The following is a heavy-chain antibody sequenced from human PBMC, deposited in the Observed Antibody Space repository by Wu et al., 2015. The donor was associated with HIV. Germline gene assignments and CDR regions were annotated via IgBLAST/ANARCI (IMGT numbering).Heavy chain of an antibody. D-gene: IGHD3-3*01. Sequence: QVQLVQSGAEVKKPGSSVKVSCKASGGTFSSYAISWVRQAPGQGLEWMGGIIPIFGTANYAQKFQGRVTITTDESTSTAYMELSSLRSEDTAVYYCATGRPRYFDFWSAFHHWGQGTLVTVSS. V-gene: IGHV1-69*05. CDR2: IIPIFGTA. CDR3: ATGRPRYFDFWSAFHH. J-gene: IGHJ4*02. CDR1: GGTFSSYA.